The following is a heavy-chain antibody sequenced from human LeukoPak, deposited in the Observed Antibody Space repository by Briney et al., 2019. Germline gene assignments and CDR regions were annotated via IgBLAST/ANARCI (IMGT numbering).Heavy chain of an antibody. D-gene: IGHD2-8*01. V-gene: IGHV3-23*01. CDR2: ISGSGGST. CDR1: GFTFSSYA. CDR3: AKDRSCTNDICHGDFDY. Sequence: KPGGSLRLSCAASGFTFSSYAMSWVRQAPGKGLEWVSSISGSGGSTYSADSVKGRFTISRDNSKNTLYLQMNSLRAEDTALYYCAKDRSCTNDICHGDFDYWGQGTLVTVSS. J-gene: IGHJ4*02.